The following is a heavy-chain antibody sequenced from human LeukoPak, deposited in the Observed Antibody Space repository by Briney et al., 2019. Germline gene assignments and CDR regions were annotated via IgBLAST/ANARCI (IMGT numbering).Heavy chain of an antibody. J-gene: IGHJ3*02. D-gene: IGHD3-22*01. V-gene: IGHV4-31*03. CDR1: GGSISSGGYY. Sequence: SSETLSLTCTVSGGSISSGGYYWSWIRQHPGKGLEWIVYIYYSGSTYYNPSLKSRVTISVDTSKNQFSLKLSSVTAADTAVYYCARQGARYYDSSGYYPDAFDIWGQGTMVTVSS. CDR2: IYYSGST. CDR3: ARQGARYYDSSGYYPDAFDI.